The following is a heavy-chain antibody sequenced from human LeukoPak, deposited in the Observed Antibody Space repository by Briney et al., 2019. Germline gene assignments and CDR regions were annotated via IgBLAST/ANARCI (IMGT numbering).Heavy chain of an antibody. Sequence: GGSLRLSCAASGFTFSNYWMSWVRQAPGKGLEWVANIKQDGSEKYYVDSVKGRFSISRDNAKNSLYLQMNSLRAEDTAVYYCATLWNSGTNWFDPWGQGTLVTVSS. J-gene: IGHJ5*02. V-gene: IGHV3-7*01. CDR1: GFTFSNYW. CDR3: ATLWNSGTNWFDP. CDR2: IKQDGSEK. D-gene: IGHD1-14*01.